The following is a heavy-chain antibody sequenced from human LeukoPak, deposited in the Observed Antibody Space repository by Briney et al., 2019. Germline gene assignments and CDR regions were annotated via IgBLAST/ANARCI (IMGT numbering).Heavy chain of an antibody. J-gene: IGHJ4*02. CDR1: GFTFSSYG. Sequence: GGSLRLSCVGSGFTFSSYGMHWVRQAAGKGLEWVAFIRHDGSNEYYADSVKGRFSVSRDNSKNTLFLQMNSLRVEEMAVYYCAKEVHPYDSGTYYFDYWGRGTLVTVSS. V-gene: IGHV3-30*02. D-gene: IGHD3-10*01. CDR2: IRHDGSNE. CDR3: AKEVHPYDSGTYYFDY.